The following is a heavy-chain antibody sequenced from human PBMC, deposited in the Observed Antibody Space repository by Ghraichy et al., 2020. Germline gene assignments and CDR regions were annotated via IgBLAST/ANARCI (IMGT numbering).Heavy chain of an antibody. CDR1: GFTFSKYY. D-gene: IGHD4-17*01. CDR2: IKQDGREK. V-gene: IGHV3-7*01. J-gene: IGHJ5*02. Sequence: GESLNISCAASGFTFSKYYMSWVRQAPGKGLEWMANIKQDGREKNYVDSVKGRFTISRDNAKNLLYLDMNILRAEDTAVYYCARVRCGGDSAPSWGQGTLVTVSP. CDR3: ARVRCGGDSAPS.